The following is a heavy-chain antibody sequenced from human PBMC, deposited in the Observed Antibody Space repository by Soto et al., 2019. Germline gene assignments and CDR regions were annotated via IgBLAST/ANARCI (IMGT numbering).Heavy chain of an antibody. CDR1: GFTFSSYA. D-gene: IGHD3-10*01. J-gene: IGHJ5*02. CDR3: AKSPISTMVRGVTYFDP. Sequence: GGSLRLSCAASGFTFSSYAMSWVRQAPGKGLEWVSAISGSGGSTYYADSVKGRFTISRDNSKNTLYLQMNSLRAEDTAVYYCAKSPISTMVRGVTYFDPWGQGTLVTVSS. CDR2: ISGSGGST. V-gene: IGHV3-23*01.